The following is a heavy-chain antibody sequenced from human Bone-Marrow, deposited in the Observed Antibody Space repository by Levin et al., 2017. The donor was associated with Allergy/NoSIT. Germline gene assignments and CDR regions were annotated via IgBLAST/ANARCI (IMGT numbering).Heavy chain of an antibody. Sequence: GGSLRLSCAASGFTFSTYSMTWVRQAPGRGLEWVSLIYSGGTTYYADSVKGRFTISRDSSKNTLYLQMNRLRAEDTAVYYCARNPPVTDLGYWGQGTLVTVSS. CDR2: IYSGGTT. CDR1: GFTFSTYS. V-gene: IGHV3-53*01. J-gene: IGHJ4*02. D-gene: IGHD1-14*01. CDR3: ARNPPVTDLGY.